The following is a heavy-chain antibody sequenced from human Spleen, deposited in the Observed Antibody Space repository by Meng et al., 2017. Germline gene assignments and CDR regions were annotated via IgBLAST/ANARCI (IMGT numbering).Heavy chain of an antibody. Sequence: VQLWQSGAEVKKPGASVKVSCKASGYTFTRYAMNWVRQAPGQGLEWMGGIIPIFETANYAQNFQGRVTITADESTTTAYMELSSLRSEDTAVYYCASGVGSGTTPVDYWGQGTLVTVSS. J-gene: IGHJ4*02. D-gene: IGHD3-10*01. V-gene: IGHV1-69*01. CDR3: ASGVGSGTTPVDY. CDR2: IIPIFETA. CDR1: GYTFTRYA.